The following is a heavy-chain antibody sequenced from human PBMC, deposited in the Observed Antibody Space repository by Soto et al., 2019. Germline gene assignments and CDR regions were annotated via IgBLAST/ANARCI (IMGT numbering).Heavy chain of an antibody. CDR2: ISGSGGST. V-gene: IGHV3-23*01. Sequence: EVQLLESGGGLVQPGGSLRLSCAASGFTFSSYAMSWVRQAPGKGLEWVSAISGSGGSTYYTDSVKGRFTISRDNSKNTLYLQMNSLRAEDTAVYYCAKTGGRSWYIGYFDYWGQGTLVTVSS. CDR3: AKTGGRSWYIGYFDY. D-gene: IGHD6-13*01. CDR1: GFTFSSYA. J-gene: IGHJ4*02.